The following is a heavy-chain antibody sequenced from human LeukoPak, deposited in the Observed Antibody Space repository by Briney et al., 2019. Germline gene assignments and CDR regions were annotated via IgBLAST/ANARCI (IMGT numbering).Heavy chain of an antibody. V-gene: IGHV4-4*02. CDR3: TRESGTFSPFGF. D-gene: IGHD1-26*01. Sequence: SETLSLTCAVSGGSILTTNWWSWVRQPPGKGLEWIGEVHLSGASNYNPSLKSRVNMSIDKSKNQLSLELTSVTAADTAIYYCTRESGTFSPFGFWGQGTLVTVSS. J-gene: IGHJ4*02. CDR1: GGSILTTNW. CDR2: VHLSGAS.